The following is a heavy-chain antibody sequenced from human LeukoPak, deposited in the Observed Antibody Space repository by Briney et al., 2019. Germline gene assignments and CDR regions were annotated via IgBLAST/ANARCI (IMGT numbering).Heavy chain of an antibody. CDR2: ITGNGVST. Sequence: GASLRLSCAASGFTFEDYGMHWVRKAPGKGLEWVCLITGNGVSTYYADSVKGRFTISRDNSKNSLYLQMNSLRTEHTALYYCAKCFYSNIYYWFDRWGQGTLVSVCS. J-gene: IGHJ5*02. CDR1: GFTFEDYG. CDR3: AKCFYSNIYYWFDR. V-gene: IGHV3-43*02. D-gene: IGHD6-13*01.